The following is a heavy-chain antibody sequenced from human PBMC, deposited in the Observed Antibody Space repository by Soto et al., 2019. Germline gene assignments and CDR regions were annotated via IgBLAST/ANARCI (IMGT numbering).Heavy chain of an antibody. CDR1: GFTFSNAW. Sequence: GGSLRLSCAASGFTFSNAWMNWVRQAPGKGLEWVGRIKSKTDGGTTDYAAPVKGRFTISRDDSKNTLYLQMNSLKTEDTAVYYCTTGVPGTHYYYYYGMDVWGQGTTVTVSS. CDR3: TTGVPGTHYYYYYGMDV. V-gene: IGHV3-15*07. J-gene: IGHJ6*02. CDR2: IKSKTDGGTT. D-gene: IGHD1-7*01.